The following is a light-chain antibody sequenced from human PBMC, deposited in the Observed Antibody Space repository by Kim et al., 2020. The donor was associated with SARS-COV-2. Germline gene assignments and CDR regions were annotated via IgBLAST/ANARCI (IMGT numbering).Light chain of an antibody. J-gene: IGKJ1*01. CDR2: GAS. V-gene: IGKV3-20*01. CDR3: HQYVYSPWT. CDR1: ESIRNNY. Sequence: PGERATLTCRASESIRNNYIAWYQQKRGQAPRVLIYGASTRATGIPDRFSGSGSGTDFTLTVSRLEPEDSAVYYCHQYVYSPWTFGQGTKVDIK.